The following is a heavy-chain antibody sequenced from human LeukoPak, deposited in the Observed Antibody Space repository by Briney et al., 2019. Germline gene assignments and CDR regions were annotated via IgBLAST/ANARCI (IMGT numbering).Heavy chain of an antibody. CDR3: ARPFRKGRITIFGVVPRAFDI. CDR2: IYYSGST. Sequence: PSETLSLTCTVSGGSISSSSYYWGWIRQPPGKGLEWIGSIYYSGSTYYNPSLKSRVTISVDTSKNQFSLKLSSVTAADTAVYYCARPFRKGRITIFGVVPRAFDIWGQGTMVTVSS. J-gene: IGHJ3*02. D-gene: IGHD3-3*01. CDR1: GGSISSSSYY. V-gene: IGHV4-39*01.